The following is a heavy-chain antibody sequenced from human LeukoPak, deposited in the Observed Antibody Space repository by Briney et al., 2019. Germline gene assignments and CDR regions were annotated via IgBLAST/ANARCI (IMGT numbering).Heavy chain of an antibody. J-gene: IGHJ5*02. CDR1: GGSFSGYY. D-gene: IGHD4-11*01. CDR2: INHSGST. Sequence: SETLSLTCAVYGGSFSGYYWSWIRQPPGKGLEWIGEINHSGSTNYNPSLKSRVTISVDTSKNQFSLKLSSVTAADTAVYYCARGSGLHHGSWFDPWGQGTLVTVSS. CDR3: ARGSGLHHGSWFDP. V-gene: IGHV4-34*01.